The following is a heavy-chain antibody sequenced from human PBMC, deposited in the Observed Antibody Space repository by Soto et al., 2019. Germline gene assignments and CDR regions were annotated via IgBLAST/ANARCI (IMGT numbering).Heavy chain of an antibody. CDR3: ARERVYSGYDLNAFDN. D-gene: IGHD5-12*01. V-gene: IGHV1-69*01. J-gene: IGHJ3*02. Sequence: QVQLVQSGAEVKKPGSSVKISCKASGGTFTNHGVSWVRQAPGQGLEWMGGIIPVLGSGNNAQKFRGRVTITADEVMRTVYMELSSLKSDDTAVYYCARERVYSGYDLNAFDNWGQGTKVTVSS. CDR1: GGTFTNHG. CDR2: IIPVLGSG.